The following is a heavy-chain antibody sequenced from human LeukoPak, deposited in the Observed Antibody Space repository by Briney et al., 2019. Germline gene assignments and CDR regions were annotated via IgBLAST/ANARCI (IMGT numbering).Heavy chain of an antibody. CDR2: IGSSGSYI. D-gene: IGHD2-2*01. CDR3: AREGGLGYCSTTSCAYDY. J-gene: IGHJ4*02. Sequence: PGGSLRLSCAASGFTFSSYSMNWVRQAPGKGLEWVSFIGSSGSYIYYADSVRGRFTISRDNFKNTLYLQMNSLRAEDTAVYYCAREGGLGYCSTTSCAYDYWGQGTLVTVSS. CDR1: GFTFSSYS. V-gene: IGHV3-21*04.